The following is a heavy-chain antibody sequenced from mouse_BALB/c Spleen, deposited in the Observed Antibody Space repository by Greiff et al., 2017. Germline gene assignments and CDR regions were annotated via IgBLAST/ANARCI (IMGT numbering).Heavy chain of an antibody. CDR3: ARSYCSSYWYFDV. V-gene: IGHV3-2*02. D-gene: IGHD1-1*01. CDR2: ISYSGST. Sequence: VQLKESGPGLVKPSQSLSLTCTVTGYSITSDYAWNWIRQFPGNKLEWMGYISYSGSTSYNPSLNSRISITRDTSKNQFFLQLNSVTTEDTATYYCARSYCSSYWYFDVWGAGTTVTVSS. J-gene: IGHJ1*01. CDR1: GYSITSDYA.